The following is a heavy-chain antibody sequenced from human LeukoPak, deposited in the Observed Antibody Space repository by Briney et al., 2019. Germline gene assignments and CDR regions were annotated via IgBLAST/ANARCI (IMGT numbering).Heavy chain of an antibody. D-gene: IGHD6-19*01. V-gene: IGHV3-7*01. Sequence: QAGGSLRLSCVTSGYNFNNYWMSWVRQAPGKGLEWVANIKQDGSEKYYVDSVKGRFTISRDNAKNSLYLQMNSLRAEDTAVYYCAREEESGWYGITHSKYYFDYWGQGTLVTVSS. J-gene: IGHJ4*02. CDR3: AREEESGWYGITHSKYYFDY. CDR2: IKQDGSEK. CDR1: GYNFNNYW.